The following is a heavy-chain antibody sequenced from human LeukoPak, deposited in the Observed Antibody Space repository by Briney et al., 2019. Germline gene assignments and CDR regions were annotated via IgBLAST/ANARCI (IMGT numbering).Heavy chain of an antibody. J-gene: IGHJ4*02. D-gene: IGHD1-26*01. CDR1: GFTFSSYG. V-gene: IGHV3-30*18. CDR2: ISYDGSNK. Sequence: GRSLRLSCAASGFTFSSYGMHWVRQAQGKGLEWVAVISYDGSNKYYADSVKGRFTISRDNSKNTLYLQMNSLRAEDTAVYYCAKSPSGSYDYFDSWGQGTLVSVSS. CDR3: AKSPSGSYDYFDS.